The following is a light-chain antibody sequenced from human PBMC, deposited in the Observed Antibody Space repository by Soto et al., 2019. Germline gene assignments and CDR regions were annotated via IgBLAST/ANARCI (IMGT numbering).Light chain of an antibody. J-gene: IGKJ3*01. V-gene: IGKV1-27*01. CDR3: QKRGGAPPVT. CDR2: AAS. CDR1: QGISNY. Sequence: DIQMTQSPSSLSASVGDSVTITCRASQGISNYLAWYQQKPGKVPRLLIYAASTLQLGVPSRFSGSGSGTDFTLTISSLQPEDVATYYCQKRGGAPPVTFGPGTKVDIK.